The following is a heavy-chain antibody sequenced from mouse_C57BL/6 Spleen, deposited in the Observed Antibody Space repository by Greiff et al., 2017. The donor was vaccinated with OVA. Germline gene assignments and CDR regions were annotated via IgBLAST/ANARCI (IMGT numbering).Heavy chain of an antibody. CDR3: AKKGYDGYYEVYFDV. V-gene: IGHV2-4*01. J-gene: IGHJ1*03. CDR2: IWSGGST. Sequence: QVQLKESGPGLVQPSQSLSITCTVSGFSLTSYGVHWVRQPPGKGLEWLGVIWSGGSTDYNAAFISRLSISKDNSKSQVFFKMNSLQADDTAIYYCAKKGYDGYYEVYFDVWGTGTTVTVSS. D-gene: IGHD2-3*01. CDR1: GFSLTSYG.